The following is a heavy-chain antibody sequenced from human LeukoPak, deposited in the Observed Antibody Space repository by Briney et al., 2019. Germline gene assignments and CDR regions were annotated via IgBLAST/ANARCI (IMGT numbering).Heavy chain of an antibody. V-gene: IGHV1-2*06. CDR1: GYTFTGYY. Sequence: ASVKVSCKASGYTFTGYYMHWVRQAPGQGLEWMGRINPNSGGTNYAQKLQGRVTMTTDTSTSTAYMELRSLRSDDTAVYYCARDDSSGYGFFDYWGQGTMVTVSS. D-gene: IGHD3-22*01. CDR3: ARDDSSGYGFFDY. J-gene: IGHJ4*02. CDR2: INPNSGGT.